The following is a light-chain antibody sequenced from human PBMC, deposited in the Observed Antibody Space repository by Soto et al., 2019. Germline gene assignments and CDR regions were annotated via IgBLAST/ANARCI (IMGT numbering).Light chain of an antibody. CDR1: QSVSSSY. Sequence: EIVMTQSPATLSVSTGERVTLSCRASQSVSSSYLAWYQQKPGQAPRLLIYGASNRATGIPARFSGSGSGTDFTLTISSLEPENFAVYYCQQYGNSPWAFGQGTKVDIK. CDR3: QQYGNSPWA. J-gene: IGKJ1*01. V-gene: IGKV3-20*01. CDR2: GAS.